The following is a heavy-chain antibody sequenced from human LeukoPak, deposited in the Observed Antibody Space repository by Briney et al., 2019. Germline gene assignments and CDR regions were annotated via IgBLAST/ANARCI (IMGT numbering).Heavy chain of an antibody. CDR3: AKWGDYNILTGYYVSDF. J-gene: IGHJ4*02. Sequence: GGSLRLSCAASGVIFRNYAMSWVRQAPGKGLEWVSAITGSGDTTYYADSVKGRFTISRDNSKNTLYVEMNTLRAKDTAVYYCAKWGDYNILTGYYVSDFWGQGTLVTVSS. V-gene: IGHV3-23*01. CDR1: GVIFRNYA. D-gene: IGHD3-9*01. CDR2: ITGSGDTT.